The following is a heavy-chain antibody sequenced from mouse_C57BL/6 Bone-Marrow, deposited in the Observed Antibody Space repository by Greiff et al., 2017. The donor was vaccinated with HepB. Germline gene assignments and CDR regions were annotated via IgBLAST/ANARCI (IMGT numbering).Heavy chain of an antibody. D-gene: IGHD2-5*01. CDR3: ARRTAYYSNYDYAMDY. CDR2: INPNNGGT. J-gene: IGHJ4*01. CDR1: GYTFTDYN. V-gene: IGHV1-18*01. Sequence: EVQLQQSGPELVKPGASVKIPCKASGYTFTDYNMDWVKQSHGKSLEWIGDINPNNGGTIYNQKFKGKATLTVDKSSSTAYMELRSLTSEDTAVYYCARRTAYYSNYDYAMDYWGQGTSVTVSS.